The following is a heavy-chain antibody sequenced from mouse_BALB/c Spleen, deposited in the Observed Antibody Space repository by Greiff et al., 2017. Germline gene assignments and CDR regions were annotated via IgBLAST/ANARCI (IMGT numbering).Heavy chain of an antibody. V-gene: IGHV1S33*01. CDR3: ARAADYYGSSGWYFDV. D-gene: IGHD1-1*01. CDR1: GYTFTSYD. CDR2: IYPGDGST. J-gene: IGHJ1*01. Sequence: SGPELVKPGALVKISCKASGYTFTSYDINWVKQRPGQGLEWIGWIYPGDGSTKYNEKFKGKATLTADKSSSTAYMQLSSLTSENSAVYFCARAADYYGSSGWYFDVWGAGTTVTVSS.